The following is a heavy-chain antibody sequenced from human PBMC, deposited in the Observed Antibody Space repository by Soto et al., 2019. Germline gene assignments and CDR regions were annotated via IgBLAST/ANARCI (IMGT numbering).Heavy chain of an antibody. CDR1: GYSFAGYW. J-gene: IGHJ4*02. CDR2: IDPSDSQT. D-gene: IGHD3-22*01. V-gene: IGHV5-10-1*01. Sequence: GESLKISCKGSGYSFAGYWVTWVRQKPGKGLEWMGRIDPSDSQTYYSPSFRGHVTISVTKSITTVFLQWSSLRVSDTAMYYCARQIYDSDTGPNFQYYFDSWGQGTPVTVSS. CDR3: ARQIYDSDTGPNFQYYFDS.